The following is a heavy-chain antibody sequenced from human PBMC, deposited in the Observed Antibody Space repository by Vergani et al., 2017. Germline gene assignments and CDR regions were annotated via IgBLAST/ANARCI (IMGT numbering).Heavy chain of an antibody. Sequence: EVQLAESGGGLVQPGRSLRLSCAASGFTFDDYAMHWVRQAPGKGLEWVSGISWNSGSIGYADSVKGRFTISRDNAKNSLYLQMNSLRAEDTALYYCAKDISQYCSSTSCYYYYYGMDVWGQGTTVTVSS. CDR1: GFTFDDYA. CDR3: AKDISQYCSSTSCYYYYYGMDV. J-gene: IGHJ6*02. V-gene: IGHV3-9*01. D-gene: IGHD2-2*01. CDR2: ISWNSGSI.